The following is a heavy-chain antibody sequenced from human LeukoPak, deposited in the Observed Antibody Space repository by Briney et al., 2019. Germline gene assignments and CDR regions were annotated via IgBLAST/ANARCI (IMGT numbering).Heavy chain of an antibody. D-gene: IGHD6-6*01. CDR3: ARERPYSSSSPLMDP. CDR2: INHSGST. V-gene: IGHV4-34*01. Sequence: PSETLSLTCAVYGGSFSGYYWSWIRQPPGKGLEWIGEINHSGSTNYNPSLKSRVTISVDTSKNQFSLKLSSVTAADTAVYYCARERPYSSSSPLMDPWGQGTLVTVSS. CDR1: GGSFSGYY. J-gene: IGHJ5*02.